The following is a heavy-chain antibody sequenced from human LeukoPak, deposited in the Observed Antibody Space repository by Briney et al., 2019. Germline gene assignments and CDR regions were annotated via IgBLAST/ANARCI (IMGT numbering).Heavy chain of an antibody. CDR3: ARRGSAYDAFDI. J-gene: IGHJ3*02. D-gene: IGHD2-15*01. CDR2: IIPFLDTA. Sequence: SVKVSCKASGDTFSNYAISWVRQAPGRGLEWMGRIIPFLDTANYAQRFQGSVTFTADKSTSTAYMELNSLRSEDTAVYYCARRGSAYDAFDIWGQGTMVTVSS. V-gene: IGHV1-69*04. CDR1: GDTFSNYA.